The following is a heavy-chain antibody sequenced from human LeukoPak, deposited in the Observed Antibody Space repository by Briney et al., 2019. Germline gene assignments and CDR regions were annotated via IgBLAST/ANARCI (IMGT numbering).Heavy chain of an antibody. CDR1: GFTFSSYA. Sequence: PGGSLRLSCAASGFTFSSYAMHWVRQAPGKGLEWVAVISYDGSNKYYADSVKGRFTISRDNSKNTLYLQMNSLRAEDTAVYYCARDPRVWFGELLYGYFDYWGQGTLVTVSS. D-gene: IGHD3-10*01. CDR2: ISYDGSNK. V-gene: IGHV3-30*04. J-gene: IGHJ4*02. CDR3: ARDPRVWFGELLYGYFDY.